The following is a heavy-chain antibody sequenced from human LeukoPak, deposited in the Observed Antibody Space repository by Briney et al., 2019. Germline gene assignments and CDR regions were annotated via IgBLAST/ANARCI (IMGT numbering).Heavy chain of an antibody. CDR1: GGTFSSYA. Sequence: SVKVSCKASGGTFSSYAISWVRQAPGQGLEWIGGIIPIFGTANYAQKFQGRVTTTTDESTSTAYMELSSLRSEDTAVYYCAMKSLGLGYYYYYMDVWGKGTTVTVSS. CDR3: AMKSLGLGYYYYYMDV. D-gene: IGHD7-27*01. J-gene: IGHJ6*03. V-gene: IGHV1-69*05. CDR2: IIPIFGTA.